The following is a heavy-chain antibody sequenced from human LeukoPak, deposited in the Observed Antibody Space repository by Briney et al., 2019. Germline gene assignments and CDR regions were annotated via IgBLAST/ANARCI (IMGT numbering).Heavy chain of an antibody. CDR3: ATDLSSSRNMDV. Sequence: ASVTVSCTVSGYTLTELSMHWVRQAPGKGLEWMGGFDPEDGETIYAQKFQGRVTMTEDTSTDTAYMELSSLRSEDTAVYYYATDLSSSRNMDVWGKGTTVTVSS. CDR2: FDPEDGET. J-gene: IGHJ6*03. V-gene: IGHV1-24*01. CDR1: GYTLTELS. D-gene: IGHD6-6*01.